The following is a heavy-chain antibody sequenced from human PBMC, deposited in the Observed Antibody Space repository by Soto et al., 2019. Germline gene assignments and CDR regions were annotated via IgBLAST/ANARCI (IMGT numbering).Heavy chain of an antibody. J-gene: IGHJ5*02. D-gene: IGHD2-2*01. Sequence: HPGGSLRLSCAASGFTFSSYGMHWVRQAPGKGLEWVAVIWYDGSNKYYADSVKGRFTISRDNSKNTLYLQMNSLRAEDTAVYYCARAQGTSPWFDPWGQGTLVTVSS. CDR2: IWYDGSNK. CDR3: ARAQGTSPWFDP. CDR1: GFTFSSYG. V-gene: IGHV3-33*01.